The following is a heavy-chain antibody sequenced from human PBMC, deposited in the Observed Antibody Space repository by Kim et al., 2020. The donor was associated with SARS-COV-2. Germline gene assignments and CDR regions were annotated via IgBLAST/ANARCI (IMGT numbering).Heavy chain of an antibody. D-gene: IGHD3-3*01. CDR3: ARGRIFGYYYYYYYMDV. J-gene: IGHJ6*03. V-gene: IGHV4-34*01. Sequence: LKSRVTISVGTSKNHFSLKLSSVTAADTAVYYCARGRIFGYYYYYYYMDVWGKGTTVTVSS.